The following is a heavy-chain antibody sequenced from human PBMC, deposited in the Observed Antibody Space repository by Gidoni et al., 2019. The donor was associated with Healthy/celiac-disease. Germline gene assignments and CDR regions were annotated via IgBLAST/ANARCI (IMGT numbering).Heavy chain of an antibody. CDR1: GFTFSSYG. J-gene: IGHJ3*02. D-gene: IGHD3-22*01. CDR3: ARDSSLLYYYDSSEDAFDI. CDR2: IWYDGSNK. V-gene: IGHV3-33*01. Sequence: QVQLVESGGGVVQPGRSLRLSCAASGFTFSSYGMHWVRQAPGKGLEWVAVIWYDGSNKYYADAVKGRFTISRDNSKNTLYLQMNSLRAEDTDVYYWARDSSLLYYYDSSEDAFDIWGQGTMVTVSS.